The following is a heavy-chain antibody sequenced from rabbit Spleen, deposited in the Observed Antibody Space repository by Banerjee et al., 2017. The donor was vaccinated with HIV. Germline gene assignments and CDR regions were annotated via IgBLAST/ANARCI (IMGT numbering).Heavy chain of an antibody. CDR3: ARAYVTSSGYYVDAFDP. CDR1: GFSFSSAYD. V-gene: IGHV1S43*01. J-gene: IGHJ2*01. Sequence: QQQLVESGGGLVKPGASLTLTCTASGFSFSSAYDMCWVRQAPGKGLEWIACIDTTSINTADASWVNGRFTISSNTNQDTVSLQMTSLTTADTATYFCARAYVTSSGYYVDAFDPWGPGTLVTVS. D-gene: IGHD1-1*01. CDR2: IDTTSINT.